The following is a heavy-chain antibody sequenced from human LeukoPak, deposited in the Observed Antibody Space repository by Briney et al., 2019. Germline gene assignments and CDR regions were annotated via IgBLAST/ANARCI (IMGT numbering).Heavy chain of an antibody. CDR3: AGYGSGSYYNGWFDP. Sequence: SETLSLTCTVSGGSISSYYWSWIRQPPGKGLEWIGYIYYSGSTNYNPSLKSRVTIPVDTSKNQFSLKLSSVTAADTAVYYCAGYGSGSYYNGWFDPWGQGTLVTVSS. J-gene: IGHJ5*02. V-gene: IGHV4-59*08. D-gene: IGHD3-10*01. CDR2: IYYSGST. CDR1: GGSISSYY.